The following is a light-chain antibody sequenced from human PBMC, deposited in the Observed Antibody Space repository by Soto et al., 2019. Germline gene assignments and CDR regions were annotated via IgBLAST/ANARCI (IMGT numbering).Light chain of an antibody. CDR1: QSIDTW. J-gene: IGKJ1*01. Sequence: DIQMTQSPSTLSASVGDRVTVTCRASQSIDTWLAWYHQKPGKAPKLLICDASSLESGVPSRFSGSASGTEFTLTISSLQPDDFATYYCQQYNSYSTFGQGTKVDIK. CDR2: DAS. CDR3: QQYNSYST. V-gene: IGKV1-5*01.